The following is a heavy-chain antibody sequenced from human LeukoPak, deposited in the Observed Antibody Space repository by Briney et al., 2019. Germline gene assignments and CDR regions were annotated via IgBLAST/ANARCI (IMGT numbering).Heavy chain of an antibody. CDR1: RYTFANQW. CDR2: IYPGDSDT. CDR3: ARRDCIAARCYFDY. J-gene: IGHJ4*02. Sequence: PGESLKISCKASRYTFANQWIGWVRQMPGKGPDWMGLIYPGDSDTRYSPSFQGQVTISADKSISTAYLQWSSLKASDTAMYYCARRDCIAARCYFDYWGQGTLVTVSS. V-gene: IGHV5-51*01. D-gene: IGHD6-13*01.